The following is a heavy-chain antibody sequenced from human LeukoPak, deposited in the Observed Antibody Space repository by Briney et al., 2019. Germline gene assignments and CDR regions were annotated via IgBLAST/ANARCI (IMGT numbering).Heavy chain of an antibody. CDR2: LNWNGGST. D-gene: IGHD1-1*01. Sequence: GGSLRLSCAASGFTFDDYGMSWVRQAPGKGLEWVSGLNWNGGSTGYADSVKGRFTISRDNAKNSLYLQMNSLRAEDTAVYYCARGIGTGRQPFDYWGQGTLVTVSS. V-gene: IGHV3-20*04. J-gene: IGHJ4*02. CDR3: ARGIGTGRQPFDY. CDR1: GFTFDDYG.